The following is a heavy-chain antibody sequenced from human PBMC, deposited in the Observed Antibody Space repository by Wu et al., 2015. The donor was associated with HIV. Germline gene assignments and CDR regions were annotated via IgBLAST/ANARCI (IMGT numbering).Heavy chain of an antibody. CDR2: ISAYNGNT. V-gene: IGHV1-18*01. CDR1: GYTFTSYG. J-gene: IGHJ3*02. D-gene: IGHD3-10*01. Sequence: QVQLVQSGAEVKKPGASVKVSCKASGYTFTSYGISWVRQAPGQGLEWMGWISAYNGNTNYAQKLQGRVTMTTDTSTSTAYMELRSLRSDDTAVYYCARDGSTGHYYGSGSYQNDAFDIWGQGTMVTVSS. CDR3: ARDGSTGHYYGSGSYQNDAFDI.